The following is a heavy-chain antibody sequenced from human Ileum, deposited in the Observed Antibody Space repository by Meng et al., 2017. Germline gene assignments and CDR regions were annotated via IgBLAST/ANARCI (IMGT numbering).Heavy chain of an antibody. Sequence: GGSLRLSCAASGFTFSSYAMSWVRQAPGKGLEWVSAISGSGGSTYYADSVKGRFTISRDNSKNTLYLQMNSLRAEDTAVYYCAKVKRYGYSSGWCFDYWGQGTLVTVSS. CDR2: ISGSGGST. V-gene: IGHV3-23*01. CDR1: GFTFSSYA. CDR3: AKVKRYGYSSGWCFDY. D-gene: IGHD6-19*01. J-gene: IGHJ4*02.